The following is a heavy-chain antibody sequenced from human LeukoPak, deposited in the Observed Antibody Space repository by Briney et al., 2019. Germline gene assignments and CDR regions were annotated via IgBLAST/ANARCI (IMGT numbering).Heavy chain of an antibody. D-gene: IGHD6-19*01. CDR1: GYTFTSYA. CDR2: INAGNGNT. CDR3: AREVSGWYFTELDY. V-gene: IGHV1-3*01. J-gene: IGHJ4*02. Sequence: ASVKVSCKASGYTFTSYAMHWVRQAPGQRLEWMGWINAGNGNTKYSQKFQGRVTITRDTSASTAYMELSSLRSEDTAVYYCAREVSGWYFTELDYWGQGTLVTVSS.